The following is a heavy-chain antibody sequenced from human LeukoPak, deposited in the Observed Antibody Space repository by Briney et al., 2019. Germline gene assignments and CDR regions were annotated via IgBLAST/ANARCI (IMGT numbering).Heavy chain of an antibody. CDR2: IYYSGNT. CDR1: GYSINSGHY. Sequence: SETLSLTCTVSGYSINSGHYWGWIRQPPGKRLEWIGSIYYSGNTYYNPTLKSRITISVDTSMNQFSLNLTSVTAADAAVYYCARDLGYSGFDWSPWGQGTLGTVS. D-gene: IGHD5-12*01. J-gene: IGHJ5*02. CDR3: ARDLGYSGFDWSP. V-gene: IGHV4-38-2*02.